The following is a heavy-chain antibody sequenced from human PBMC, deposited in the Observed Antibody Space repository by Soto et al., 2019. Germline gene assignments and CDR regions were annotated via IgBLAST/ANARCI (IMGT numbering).Heavy chain of an antibody. CDR1: GFTFSSYG. D-gene: IGHD3-9*01. CDR3: ASTIEDSFDY. V-gene: IGHV3-33*01. CDR2: IWYDGSNK. Sequence: GGSLRLSCAASGFTFSSYGMHWVRQAPGKGLEWVAVIWYDGSNKYYADYVKGRFTISRDNSKNTLYLQMNSLRAEDTAVYYCASTIEDSFDYWGQGTLVTVSS. J-gene: IGHJ4*02.